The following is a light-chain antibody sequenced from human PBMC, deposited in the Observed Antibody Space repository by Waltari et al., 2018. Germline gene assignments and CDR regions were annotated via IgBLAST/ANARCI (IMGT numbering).Light chain of an antibody. J-gene: IGLJ2*01. CDR3: QVWESSVV. V-gene: IGLV3-21*02. Sequence: SYVLTQPPSVSVAPGQTARINCGGDRIGSKSVHWYQLKPGQAPVLVVFDDSDRPSGSSERFSGAIAGPTATLTISRVEAGDEADYYCQVWESSVVFGGGTKLTGL. CDR2: DDS. CDR1: RIGSKS.